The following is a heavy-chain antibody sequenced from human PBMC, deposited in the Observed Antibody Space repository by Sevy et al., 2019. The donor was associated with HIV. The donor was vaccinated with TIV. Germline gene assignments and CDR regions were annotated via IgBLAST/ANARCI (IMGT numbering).Heavy chain of an antibody. J-gene: IGHJ6*02. CDR2: ISYDGSNK. CDR1: GFTFSSYG. CDR3: AKIAAADPGGLYYYYGMDV. V-gene: IGHV3-30*18. Sequence: GGSLRLSCAASGFTFSSYGMHWVRQAPGKGLEWVAVISYDGSNKYYADSVKGRFTISRDNSKNTLYLQMNSLRAEDTAVYYCAKIAAADPGGLYYYYGMDVWGQGTTVTVSS. D-gene: IGHD6-13*01.